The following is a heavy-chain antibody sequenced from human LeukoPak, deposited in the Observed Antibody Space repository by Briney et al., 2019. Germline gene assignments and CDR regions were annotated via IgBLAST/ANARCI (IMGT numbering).Heavy chain of an antibody. CDR3: AGTAMVTPDAFDI. D-gene: IGHD5-18*01. CDR1: GGSISSYY. V-gene: IGHV4-59*08. CDR2: IYYSGST. J-gene: IGHJ3*02. Sequence: SESLSLTCTVSGGSISSYYWSWIRQPPGKGLEWIGYIYYSGSTNYNPSLKSRVTISVDTSKNQFSLKLSSVTAADTAVYYCAGTAMVTPDAFDIWGQGTMVTVSS.